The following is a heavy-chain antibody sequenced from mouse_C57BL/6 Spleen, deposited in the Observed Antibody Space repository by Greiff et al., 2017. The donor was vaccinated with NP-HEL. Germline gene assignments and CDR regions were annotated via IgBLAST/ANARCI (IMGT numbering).Heavy chain of an antibody. J-gene: IGHJ2*01. V-gene: IGHV1-76*01. CDR2: IYPGSGNT. Sequence: VQLQQSGAELVRPGASVKLSCKASGYTFTDYYINWVKQRPGQGLEWIARIYPGSGNTYYNEKFKGKATLTAEKSSSTAYMQLSSLTSEDSAFYFCARSDDYALDYWGQGTTLTVSS. CDR1: GYTFTDYY. CDR3: ARSDDYALDY. D-gene: IGHD2-4*01.